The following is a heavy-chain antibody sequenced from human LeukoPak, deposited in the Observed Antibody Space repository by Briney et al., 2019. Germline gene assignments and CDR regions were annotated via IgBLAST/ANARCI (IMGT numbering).Heavy chain of an antibody. CDR2: ISSSSSTI. CDR3: TRSGGSYRDAFDI. J-gene: IGHJ3*02. V-gene: IGHV3-48*01. D-gene: IGHD1-26*01. CDR1: GFTFSSYS. Sequence: GGSLRLSCAASGFTFSSYSMNWVRQAPGKGLEWVSYISSSSSTIYYADSVKGRFTISRDNAKNSLYLQMNSLRAEDTAVYYCTRSGGSYRDAFDIWGQGTMVTVSS.